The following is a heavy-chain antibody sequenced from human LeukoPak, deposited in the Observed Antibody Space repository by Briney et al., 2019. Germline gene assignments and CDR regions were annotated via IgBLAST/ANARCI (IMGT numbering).Heavy chain of an antibody. Sequence: GGSLRLSCAASGFTFSDYYMSWIRQAPGKGLEWVSYISSSGSTIYYADSVKSRFTISRDNAKNSLYLQMNSLRAEDTAVYYCARRSDSSSWSLYRYWGQGTLVTVSS. CDR1: GFTFSDYY. D-gene: IGHD6-13*01. J-gene: IGHJ4*02. V-gene: IGHV3-11*01. CDR3: ARRSDSSSWSLYRY. CDR2: ISSSGSTI.